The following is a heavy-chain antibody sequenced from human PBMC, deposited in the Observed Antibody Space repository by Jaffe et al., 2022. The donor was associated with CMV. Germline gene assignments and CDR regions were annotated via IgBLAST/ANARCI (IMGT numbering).Heavy chain of an antibody. CDR3: ARWIAAHWFDP. D-gene: IGHD6-6*01. J-gene: IGHJ5*02. V-gene: IGHV4-59*01. CDR1: GGSISSYY. Sequence: QVQLQESGPGLVKPSETLSLTCTVSGGSISSYYWSWIRQPPGKGLEWIGYIYYSGSTNYNPSLKSRVTISVDTSKNQFSLKLSSVTAADTAVYYCARWIAAHWFDPWGQGTLVTVSS. CDR2: IYYSGST.